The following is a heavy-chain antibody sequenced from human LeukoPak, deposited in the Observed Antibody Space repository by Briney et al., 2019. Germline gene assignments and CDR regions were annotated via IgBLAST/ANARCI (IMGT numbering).Heavy chain of an antibody. V-gene: IGHV1-69*01. CDR2: IIPIFGTA. CDR1: GGTFSSYA. Sequence: SSVKVSCKASGGTFSSYAISWVRQAPGQGLEWMGGIIPIFGTANYAQKFQGRVTITADESTSTAYMELSSLRSEDTAVYYCARDPLRTNAFDIWGQGTMVTVSS. CDR3: ARDPLRTNAFDI. D-gene: IGHD5-12*01. J-gene: IGHJ3*02.